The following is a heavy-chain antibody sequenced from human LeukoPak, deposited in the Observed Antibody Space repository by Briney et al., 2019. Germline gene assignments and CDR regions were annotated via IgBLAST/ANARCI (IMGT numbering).Heavy chain of an antibody. D-gene: IGHD3-16*01. J-gene: IGHJ1*01. CDR2: ISPSGGIT. CDR1: GVTFSSYS. Sequence: GSLRLSCAASGVTFSSYSMNWVRQAPGKGLEWVSGISPSGGITYYTDSVRGRFTISRDNSKNTVSLQMNSLRGEDTAVYYCAKDDAWGRYKDWGQGTLVTVSS. CDR3: AKDDAWGRYKD. V-gene: IGHV3-23*01.